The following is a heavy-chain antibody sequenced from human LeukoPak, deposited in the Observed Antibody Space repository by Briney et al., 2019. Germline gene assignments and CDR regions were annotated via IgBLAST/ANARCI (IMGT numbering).Heavy chain of an antibody. V-gene: IGHV3-23*01. D-gene: IGHD2-2*01. CDR2: ISGSGGST. Sequence: QPGGSLRLSCAASGFTFSSYAMSWVRQAPGKGLEWVSAISGSGGSTYHADSVKGRFTISRDNSKNTLYLQMNSLRAEDTAVYYCAKPLYCSSTSCYSSWGQGTLVTVSS. CDR1: GFTFSSYA. J-gene: IGHJ5*02. CDR3: AKPLYCSSTSCYSS.